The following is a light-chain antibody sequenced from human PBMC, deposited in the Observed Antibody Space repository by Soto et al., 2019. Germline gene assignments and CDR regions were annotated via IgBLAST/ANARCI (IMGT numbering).Light chain of an antibody. Sequence: QSVLTQPASVSGSPGQSITISCTGTSSDVGAYNYVSWYQQYPGKAPKVIIFEVCKRPSGVSNRFSGSKSGDTASLTISGLQAEDEADYYCSSYRSSTTFVFGTGTKVT. CDR2: EVC. V-gene: IGLV2-14*01. CDR1: SSDVGAYNY. CDR3: SSYRSSTTFV. J-gene: IGLJ1*01.